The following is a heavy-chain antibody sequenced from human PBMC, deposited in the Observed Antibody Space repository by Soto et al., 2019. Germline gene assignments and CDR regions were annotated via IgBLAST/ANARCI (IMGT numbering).Heavy chain of an antibody. CDR2: IIPIFGTA. CDR1: GGTFSSYA. V-gene: IGHV1-69*06. Sequence: QVQLVQSGAEVKKPGSSVKVSCKASGGTFSSYAISWVRQAPGQGLEWMGGIIPIFGTANYAQKFQGRVRITADKSTSTAYRELSRLRSEDTGVYYCARDRGGYSRTAYYSDYWGQGTLVTVSS. CDR3: ARDRGGYSRTAYYSDY. J-gene: IGHJ4*02. D-gene: IGHD5-18*01.